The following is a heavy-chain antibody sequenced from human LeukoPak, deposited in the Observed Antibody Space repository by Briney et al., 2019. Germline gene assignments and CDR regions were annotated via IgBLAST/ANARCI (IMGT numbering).Heavy chain of an antibody. CDR1: GGSISSSSYY. J-gene: IGHJ6*02. Sequence: DPSETLSLTCTVSGGSISSSSYYWGWIRQPPGKGLEWIGSIYYSGSTYYNPSLKSRITISVDTSKNQFSLKLSSVTAADTAVYYRARMRGVSRGYSCGPGGMDVWGQGTTVTVSS. CDR2: IYYSGST. D-gene: IGHD5-18*01. CDR3: ARMRGVSRGYSCGPGGMDV. V-gene: IGHV4-39*01.